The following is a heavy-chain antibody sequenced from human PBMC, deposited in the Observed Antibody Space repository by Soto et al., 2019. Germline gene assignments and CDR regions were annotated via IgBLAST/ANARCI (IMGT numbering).Heavy chain of an antibody. CDR3: ARDDIMAAAGTKGEYYYNYYGMDV. D-gene: IGHD6-13*01. J-gene: IGHJ6*02. Sequence: SVKVSCKASGGTFSSYSISWVRQAPGQGLEWMGGIIPIFGTANYAQKFQGRVTITADESTSTAYMELSSLRSEDTAVYYCARDDIMAAAGTKGEYYYNYYGMDVWGQGTAVTVSS. V-gene: IGHV1-69*13. CDR1: GGTFSSYS. CDR2: IIPIFGTA.